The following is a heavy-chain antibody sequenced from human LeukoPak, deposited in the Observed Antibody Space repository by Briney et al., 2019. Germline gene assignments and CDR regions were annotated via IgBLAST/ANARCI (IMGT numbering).Heavy chain of an antibody. CDR2: IKVDGSEI. V-gene: IGHV3-7*01. CDR1: GFTFSMYW. J-gene: IGHJ6*02. CDR3: TRDRQGPRLYEMDI. D-gene: IGHD2-8*01. Sequence: GGSLRLSCAASGFTFSMYWMSWVRQAPGKGLERVANIKVDGSEIYYVDSVKGRFTISRDNAKNSLYLQMNSLRAEDTAVYYCTRDRQGPRLYEMDIWGQGTTVTVSS.